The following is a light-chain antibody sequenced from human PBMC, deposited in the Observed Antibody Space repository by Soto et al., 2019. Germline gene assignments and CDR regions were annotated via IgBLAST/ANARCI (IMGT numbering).Light chain of an antibody. CDR1: SNDVGGYDY. V-gene: IGLV2-14*01. CDR3: CSYAGSSTWV. CDR2: EVT. J-gene: IGLJ3*02. Sequence: QSALTQPASVSGSPGQSITISCSGTSNDVGGYDYVSWYQQHPGKAPKLVIYEVTNRPSWVSNRFSGSKSGNTASLTISGLQPEDEADYYCCSYAGSSTWVFGGGTKLTVL.